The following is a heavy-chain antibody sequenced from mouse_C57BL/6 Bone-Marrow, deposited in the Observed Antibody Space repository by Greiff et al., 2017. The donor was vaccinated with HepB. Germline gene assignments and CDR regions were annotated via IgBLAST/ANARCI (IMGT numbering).Heavy chain of an antibody. Sequence: VQLQQSGAELARPGASVKLSCKASGYTFTSYGISWVKQRTGQGLEWIGEIYPRSGNTYYNEKFKGKATLTADKSSSTAYMELRSLTSEDSAVYFCARSGPYYSIYYYAMDYWGQGTSVTVSS. D-gene: IGHD2-5*01. CDR3: ARSGPYYSIYYYAMDY. CDR1: GYTFTSYG. V-gene: IGHV1-81*01. J-gene: IGHJ4*01. CDR2: IYPRSGNT.